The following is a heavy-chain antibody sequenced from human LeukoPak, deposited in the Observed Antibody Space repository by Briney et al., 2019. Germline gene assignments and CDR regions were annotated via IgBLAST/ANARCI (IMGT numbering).Heavy chain of an antibody. CDR3: ARGRYYLDS. Sequence: GGSLRLSCAASGFTFSTYWMHWVRQAPGKGLVWVSRFNSDGRSAYYADSVKGRFTISRDNARNTLYLQMNSLRAEDTAVYYCARGRYYLDSWGQGTLVTVSS. J-gene: IGHJ4*02. CDR2: FNSDGRSA. CDR1: GFTFSTYW. V-gene: IGHV3-74*01. D-gene: IGHD4-17*01.